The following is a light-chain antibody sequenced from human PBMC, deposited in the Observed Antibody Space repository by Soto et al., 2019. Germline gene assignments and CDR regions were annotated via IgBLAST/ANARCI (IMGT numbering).Light chain of an antibody. J-gene: IGKJ5*01. V-gene: IGKV1-33*01. Sequence: DIQITQSPFSLSASVGDRVTITCPASQDINKNLIWYQQKPGKAPKLLIYDASDLEAGVPSRFSGSGSGTGFTFTISSLQPEDFATYYCQQYESLPLTFGQGTRLEIK. CDR1: QDINKN. CDR2: DAS. CDR3: QQYESLPLT.